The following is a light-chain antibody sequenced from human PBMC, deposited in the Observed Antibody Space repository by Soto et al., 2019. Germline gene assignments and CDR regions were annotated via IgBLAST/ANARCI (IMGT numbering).Light chain of an antibody. V-gene: IGKV1-5*01. CDR1: QSISSW. J-gene: IGKJ5*01. Sequence: DIQMTQSPSTLSASVGDRVTITCRASQSISSWLAWYQQKPGKAPKLLIYDASSLESGVPSRFSGSGSGTEFTLTISSLQPDDFATYYCQQYNSYPITFGQGNDWRL. CDR2: DAS. CDR3: QQYNSYPIT.